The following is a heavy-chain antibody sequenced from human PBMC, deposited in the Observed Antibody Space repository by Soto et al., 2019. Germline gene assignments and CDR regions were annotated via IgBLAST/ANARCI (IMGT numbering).Heavy chain of an antibody. Sequence: LSLTCTVSGGSIRDNIFYWGWIRQPPGKGLEWIGSIYYSGSTYYNPSLESRVTMSVDMSNNHLSLRLKSVTAADMAVYYCGKGDGYNFPLQFWGQGTLVTVSS. J-gene: IGHJ4*02. D-gene: IGHD5-12*01. CDR2: IYYSGST. CDR3: GKGDGYNFPLQF. V-gene: IGHV4-39*02. CDR1: GGSIRDNIFY.